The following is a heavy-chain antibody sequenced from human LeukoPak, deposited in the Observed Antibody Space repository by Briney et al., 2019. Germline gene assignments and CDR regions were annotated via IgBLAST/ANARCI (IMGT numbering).Heavy chain of an antibody. Sequence: GGSLRLSCAASGFAFSSYSMNWVRQAPGKGLEGVSSISSDANYIYYADSVKGRFTISRDNAKNSLYLQMNSLKAEDTAVYYCASYGTSWRYYFDYWGQGTLVTVSS. V-gene: IGHV3-21*01. D-gene: IGHD2-2*01. CDR2: ISSDANYI. CDR3: ASYGTSWRYYFDY. J-gene: IGHJ4*02. CDR1: GFAFSSYS.